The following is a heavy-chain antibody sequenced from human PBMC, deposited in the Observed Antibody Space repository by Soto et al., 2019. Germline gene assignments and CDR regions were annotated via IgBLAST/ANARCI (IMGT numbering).Heavy chain of an antibody. CDR2: INHSGST. CDR1: GGSFSGYY. CDR3: ARGEAAGWFGELLATYYGMDV. J-gene: IGHJ6*02. V-gene: IGHV4-34*01. D-gene: IGHD3-10*01. Sequence: SETLSLTCAVYGGSFSGYYCSWIRQPPGKGLEWIGEINHSGSTNYNPSLKSRVTISVDTSKNQFSLKLSSVTAADTAVYYCARGEAAGWFGELLATYYGMDVWGQGTTVTVSS.